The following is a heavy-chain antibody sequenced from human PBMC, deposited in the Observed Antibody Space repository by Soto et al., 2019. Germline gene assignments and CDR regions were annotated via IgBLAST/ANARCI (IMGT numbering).Heavy chain of an antibody. CDR1: GDSVSSNTAS. D-gene: IGHD4-4*01. CDR2: TYFRSKWYN. Sequence: SQTLSLTSAISGDSVSSNTASWNWIRQSPSRGLEWLGRTYFRSKWYNDYAVSVRSRITINPDTSNNQFSLQLNSVPPEDTAVYFFATGDNLGPSNGHGFDPWGQGSMGTVSS. V-gene: IGHV6-1*01. J-gene: IGHJ5*02. CDR3: ATGDNLGPSNGHGFDP.